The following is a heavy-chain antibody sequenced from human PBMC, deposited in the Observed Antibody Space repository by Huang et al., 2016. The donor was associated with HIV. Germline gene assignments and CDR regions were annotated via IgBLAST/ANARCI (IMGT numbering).Heavy chain of an antibody. Sequence: QVQLVQSGGEVKKPGASVKFSCTASDYTFTSYGISWVRQAPGQGLEWMGWISTNNGDTNYAQKFQGRVTMTTDTSTSTAYMELRSLRSDDTAVYYCGGSSGYWSFDYWGQGTLVTVSS. CDR2: ISTNNGDT. V-gene: IGHV1-18*04. CDR1: DYTFTSYG. CDR3: GGSSGYWSFDY. D-gene: IGHD3-22*01. J-gene: IGHJ4*02.